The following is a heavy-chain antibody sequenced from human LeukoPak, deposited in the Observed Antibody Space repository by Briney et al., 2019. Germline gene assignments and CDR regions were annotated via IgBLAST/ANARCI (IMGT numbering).Heavy chain of an antibody. V-gene: IGHV3-33*01. J-gene: IGHJ4*02. D-gene: IGHD2-15*01. CDR3: ARDSRYCSGGSCYSVSDY. CDR1: GFTFSSYG. Sequence: GGSLRLSCAASGFTFSSYGVHWVRQAPGKGLEWVAVIWYDGSNKYYADSVKGRFTISRDNSKNTLYLQMNSLRAEDTAVYYCARDSRYCSGGSCYSVSDYWGQGTLVTVSS. CDR2: IWYDGSNK.